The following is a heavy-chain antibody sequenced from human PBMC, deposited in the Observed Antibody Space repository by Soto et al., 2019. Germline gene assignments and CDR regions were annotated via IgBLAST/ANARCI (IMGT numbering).Heavy chain of an antibody. CDR3: ARGGSSSDNGMDV. V-gene: IGHV3-48*02. CDR1: GFSFSTYS. CDR2: ISSRSYTI. Sequence: ESVGGLVQPGGSLRLSCAASGFSFSTYSMNWVRQAPGKGLEWVSYISSRSYTIYYVDSVKGRFTISRDNAKNSLYLQMNSLRDEDTAVYYCARGGSSSDNGMDVWGQGTTVTVSS. J-gene: IGHJ6*02. D-gene: IGHD6-6*01.